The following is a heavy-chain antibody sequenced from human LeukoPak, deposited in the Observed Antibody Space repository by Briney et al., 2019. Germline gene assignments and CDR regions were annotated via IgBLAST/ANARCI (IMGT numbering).Heavy chain of an antibody. J-gene: IGHJ4*02. D-gene: IGHD1-1*01. CDR1: GFTFSSYS. V-gene: IGHV3-74*01. Sequence: PGGSQRLSCAASGFTFSSYSMNWVRQAPGKGLVWVSHINSDGSSTSYADSVKGRFTISRDNAKNTLYLQMNSLRAEDTAVYYCATKRQQLPTGTFDYWGQGTLVTVSS. CDR3: ATKRQQLPTGTFDY. CDR2: INSDGSST.